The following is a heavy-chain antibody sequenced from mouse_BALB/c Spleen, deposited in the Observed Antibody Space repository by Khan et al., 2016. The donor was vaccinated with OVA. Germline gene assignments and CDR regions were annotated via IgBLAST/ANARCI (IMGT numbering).Heavy chain of an antibody. J-gene: IGHJ4*01. CDR2: IWGGGTT. CDR3: AKGVWSYYFAWDY. V-gene: IGHV2-6-5*01. D-gene: IGHD2-10*02. Sequence: VQLVESGPGLVAPSQNLSITCTVSGFSLTDYGVSWIRQPPGKGLEWLGVIWGGGTTYYNSALKSRLIISKDNSKSQVFLKMNSLQTDDTAMYYCAKGVWSYYFAWDYWGQGTSVTVSS. CDR1: GFSLTDYG.